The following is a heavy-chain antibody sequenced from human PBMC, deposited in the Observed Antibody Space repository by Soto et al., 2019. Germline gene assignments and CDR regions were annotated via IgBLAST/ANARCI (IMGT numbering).Heavy chain of an antibody. Sequence: VQLVQSGAEVKKPGASVKVSCKASGYTFTHDYIHWVRQAPGQGLEWMGIINPNGGSTTYAQKFRAGFTMTRDTSTSTVYMELSSLRSEDSAVYYCATSVNSAMAFDYWGQGTLVTVSS. J-gene: IGHJ4*02. D-gene: IGHD5-18*01. V-gene: IGHV1-46*01. CDR2: INPNGGST. CDR3: ATSVNSAMAFDY. CDR1: GYTFTHDY.